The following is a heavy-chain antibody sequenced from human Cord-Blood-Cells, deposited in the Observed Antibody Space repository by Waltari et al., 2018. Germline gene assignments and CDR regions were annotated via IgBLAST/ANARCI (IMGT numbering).Heavy chain of an antibody. CDR1: GGTFSSYA. V-gene: IGHV1-69*01. J-gene: IGHJ2*01. CDR3: ARVVGATSFWYFDL. CDR2: IIPIFGTA. D-gene: IGHD1-26*01. Sequence: QVQLVQSGAEVKKPGSSVKVSCKASGGTFSSYAISWVRQAPGQGIEWMGGIIPIFGTANYAQKFKGRVTITADESTSTAYMELSSLRSEDTAVYYCARVVGATSFWYFDLWGRGTLVTVSS.